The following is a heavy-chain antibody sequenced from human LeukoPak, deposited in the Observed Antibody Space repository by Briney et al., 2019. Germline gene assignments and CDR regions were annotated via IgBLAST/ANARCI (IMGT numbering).Heavy chain of an antibody. V-gene: IGHV3-7*01. D-gene: IGHD2-2*01. J-gene: IGHJ4*02. CDR3: AKDRRTYCSSTSCPTDY. CDR2: VKQDGTEK. CDR1: GFTFRDYW. Sequence: GGSLRLSCEASGFTFRDYWMTWVRQAPGKGLEWVANVKQDGTEKFYVDSVKGRFTISRDNSKNTLYLQMNSLRAEDTAVYYCAKDRRTYCSSTSCPTDYWGQGTLVTVSS.